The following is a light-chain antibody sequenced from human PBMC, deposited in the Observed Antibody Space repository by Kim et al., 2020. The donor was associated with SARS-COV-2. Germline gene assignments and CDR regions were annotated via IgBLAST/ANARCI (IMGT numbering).Light chain of an antibody. CDR1: QTINNK. V-gene: IGKV3-15*01. CDR3: QQSIDWPPLT. J-gene: IGKJ1*01. CDR2: DAT. Sequence: SPAERATLSCRASQTINNKLVWYQQKPGQAPRLLIYDATTRATGVPARFIGSGSETDFTLTISSLQSEDFAGYYCQQSIDWPPLTFGQGTKVDIK.